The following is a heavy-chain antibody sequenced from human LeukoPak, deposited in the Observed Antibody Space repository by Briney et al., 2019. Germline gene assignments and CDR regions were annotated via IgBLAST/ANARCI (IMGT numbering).Heavy chain of an antibody. CDR2: IYHIGGT. Sequence: SQTLSLTCDVSGGSISSGLYSWSWIRRPLGKGLEWIGYIYHIGGTYYNPSLKSRVTITVDTSKNQFSLRLSSVTAADTAVYYCARLQYCSGTSCYWFDPWGQGTLVTVSS. V-gene: IGHV4-30-2*01. CDR1: GGSISSGLYS. J-gene: IGHJ5*02. D-gene: IGHD2-2*01. CDR3: ARLQYCSGTSCYWFDP.